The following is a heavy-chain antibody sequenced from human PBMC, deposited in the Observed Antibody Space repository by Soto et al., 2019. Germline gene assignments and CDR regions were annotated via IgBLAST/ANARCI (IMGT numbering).Heavy chain of an antibody. CDR3: ASPLTTVTTLDY. V-gene: IGHV1-69*02. D-gene: IGHD4-17*01. CDR1: GGTFSNYT. J-gene: IGHJ4*02. CDR2: IIPILGIA. Sequence: QVQLVQSGAEVKKPGSSVKVSCKASGGTFSNYTISWVRQAPGQGLEWMGRIIPILGIANYAQKFQGRVXIXAXXSTSTAYMELSSLRSEDTAVYYCASPLTTVTTLDYWGQGTLVTVSS.